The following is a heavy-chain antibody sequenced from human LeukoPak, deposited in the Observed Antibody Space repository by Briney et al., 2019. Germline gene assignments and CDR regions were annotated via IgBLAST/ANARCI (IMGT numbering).Heavy chain of an antibody. Sequence: PSETLSLTCAVSGYSISSGYYWGWIRQPPGKGLEWIGSIYHSGSTYYNPSLKSRVTISVDASKNHFSLKLSSVTAADTAVYYCARLYPHPYYFDYWGQGTQVTVSS. CDR1: GYSISSGYY. CDR3: ARLYPHPYYFDY. D-gene: IGHD2-2*02. CDR2: IYHSGST. V-gene: IGHV4-38-2*01. J-gene: IGHJ4*02.